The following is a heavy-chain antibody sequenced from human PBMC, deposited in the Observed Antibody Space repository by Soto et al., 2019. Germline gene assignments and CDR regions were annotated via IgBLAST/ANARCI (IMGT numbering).Heavy chain of an antibody. Sequence: LSLTSTVSGGSISSSSYYWGWIRQPPGKGLEWIGSIYYSGSTYYNPSLKSRVTISVDTSKNQFSLKLSSVTAADTAVYYCARRVDNWNYWYFDYWGPGTLVTVSS. V-gene: IGHV4-39*01. D-gene: IGHD1-7*01. CDR3: ARRVDNWNYWYFDY. CDR1: GGSISSSSYY. CDR2: IYYSGST. J-gene: IGHJ4*02.